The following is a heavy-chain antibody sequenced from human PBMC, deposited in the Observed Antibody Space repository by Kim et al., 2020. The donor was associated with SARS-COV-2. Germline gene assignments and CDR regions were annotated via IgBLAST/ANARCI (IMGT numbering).Heavy chain of an antibody. CDR2: IDYTGST. Sequence: SETLSLTCIISGGSINSYYWSWIRQSPGKGLELIGYIDYTGSTKYNPSLESRVTMSVDTSKNQFSLELTSVTATDTAVYFCARRAGQLGTPFDYWGQGTL. CDR1: GGSINSYY. D-gene: IGHD6-13*01. J-gene: IGHJ4*02. V-gene: IGHV4-59*08. CDR3: ARRAGQLGTPFDY.